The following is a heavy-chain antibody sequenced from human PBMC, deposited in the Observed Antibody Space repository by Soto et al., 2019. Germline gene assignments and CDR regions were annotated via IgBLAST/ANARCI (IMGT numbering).Heavy chain of an antibody. CDR3: GCGRPSGYVQS. Sequence: SETLSLTCTVSGGSLSSYYWTWIRQSPGKGLEWIGYVYFSGTTNYNPSLKSLVTISIDTSKTQFSLRLASVTAADTAFSYCGCGRPSGYVQSWGQGTLVTVSS. CDR1: GGSLSSYY. J-gene: IGHJ5*02. D-gene: IGHD6-25*01. CDR2: VYFSGTT. V-gene: IGHV4-59*01.